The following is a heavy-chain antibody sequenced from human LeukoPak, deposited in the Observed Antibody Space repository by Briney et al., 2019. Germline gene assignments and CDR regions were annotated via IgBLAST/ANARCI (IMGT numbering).Heavy chain of an antibody. CDR3: AKGVWAIAAAGLFDY. CDR1: GFTFSSYA. CDR2: ISGSGGST. D-gene: IGHD6-13*01. V-gene: IGHV3-23*01. Sequence: GGSLRLSCAASGFTFSSYAMSWVRQAPGKGLGWVSAISGSGGSTYYADSVKGRFTISRDNSKNTLYLQMNSLRAEDTAVYYCAKGVWAIAAAGLFDYWGQGTLVTVSS. J-gene: IGHJ4*02.